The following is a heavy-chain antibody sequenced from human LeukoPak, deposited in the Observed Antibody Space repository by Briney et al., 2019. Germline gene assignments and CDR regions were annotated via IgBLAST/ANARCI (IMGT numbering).Heavy chain of an antibody. V-gene: IGHV4-34*01. CDR2: INHSGST. J-gene: IGHJ6*03. Sequence: SETLSLTCAVYGGSLSGYYWSWIRQPPGKGLEWIGEINHSGSTNYNPSLKSRVTISVDTSKNQFSLKLSSVTAADTAVYYCARQTTYCSSTSCYKGIGFYYYYYYYMDVWGKGTTVTVSS. CDR3: ARQTTYCSSTSCYKGIGFYYYYYYYMDV. CDR1: GGSLSGYY. D-gene: IGHD2-2*02.